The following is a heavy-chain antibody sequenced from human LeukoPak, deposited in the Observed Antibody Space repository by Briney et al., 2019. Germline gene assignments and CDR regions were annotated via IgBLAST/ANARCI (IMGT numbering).Heavy chain of an antibody. CDR3: ARGVQLVGLAFDF. J-gene: IGHJ3*01. V-gene: IGHV4-59*01. D-gene: IGHD1-1*01. CDR1: GGSISSYY. Sequence: SETLSLTCTVSGGSISSYYWSWIRQPPGKGLEWIGYIYYSGSTNYNPSLKSRVTISVDTSKNQFSLKLSSVTAADTAVYYCARGVQLVGLAFDFWGQGTMVTVSS. CDR2: IYYSGST.